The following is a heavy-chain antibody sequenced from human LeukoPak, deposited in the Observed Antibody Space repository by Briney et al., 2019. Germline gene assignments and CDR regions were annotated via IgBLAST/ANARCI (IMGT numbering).Heavy chain of an antibody. CDR1: GYTFTGYY. CDR3: ARERPPLGGASDAFDI. V-gene: IGHV1-2*02. CDR2: INPNSGGT. D-gene: IGHD1-26*01. Sequence: GASVKVSCKASGYTFTGYYMHWVRQAPGQGLEWMGWINPNSGGTNYAQKFQGRVTMTRDTSISTAYMELSRLRSDDTAVYYCARERPPLGGASDAFDIWGQGTMVTVSS. J-gene: IGHJ3*02.